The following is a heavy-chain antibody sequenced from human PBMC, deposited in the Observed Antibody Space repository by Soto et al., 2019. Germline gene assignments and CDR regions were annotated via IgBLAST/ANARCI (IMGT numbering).Heavy chain of an antibody. J-gene: IGHJ5*01. CDR3: ARAIGGNNWNPNWFDS. CDR1: GDSITRRDYY. Sequence: TLSLTCTVSGDSITRRDYYWTWIRQYPGKGLEWIGYIHHSGAAHYNPSLKSRLTISVDTSRNQFSLKLTSVTAADTAVYYCARAIGGNNWNPNWFDSWGQGTKVTVSS. CDR2: IHHSGAA. D-gene: IGHD1-20*01. V-gene: IGHV4-31*03.